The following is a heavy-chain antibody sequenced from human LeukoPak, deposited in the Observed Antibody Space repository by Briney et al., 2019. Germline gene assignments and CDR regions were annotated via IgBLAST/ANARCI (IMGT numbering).Heavy chain of an antibody. J-gene: IGHJ3*02. CDR3: ATYGSPNAFDN. CDR1: GGSISSYY. Sequence: SETLSLTCTVSGGSISSYYWNWIRQPAGQGLEWIGRISSSGNTHYSPSLKSRLSMSVDTSHNQFSLELSSVTAADTAVYYCATYGSPNAFDNWGQGTMVTVSS. CDR2: ISSSGNT. D-gene: IGHD1-26*01. V-gene: IGHV4-4*07.